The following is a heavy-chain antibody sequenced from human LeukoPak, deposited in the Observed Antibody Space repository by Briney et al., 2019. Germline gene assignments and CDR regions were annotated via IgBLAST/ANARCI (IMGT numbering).Heavy chain of an antibody. CDR1: GYTFTGYY. Sequence: ASAKVSCKASGYTFTGYYMHWVRQAPGQGLEWMGWINPNSGGTNYAQKFQGRVTLTRDTSISTAYMELSRLRSDDTAVYYCARDLLEVAGTARSSWFDPWGQGTLVTVSS. V-gene: IGHV1-2*02. D-gene: IGHD6-19*01. CDR2: INPNSGGT. J-gene: IGHJ5*02. CDR3: ARDLLEVAGTARSSWFDP.